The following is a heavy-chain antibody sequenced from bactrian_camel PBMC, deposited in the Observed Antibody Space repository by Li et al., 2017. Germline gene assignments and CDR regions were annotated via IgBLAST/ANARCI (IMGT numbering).Heavy chain of an antibody. D-gene: IGHD6*01. Sequence: QLVESGGGSVRAGGSLRLSCAASGYTYSSYCMGWFRQAPGKEREGVAAIYTGGGSTYYADSVKGRFTISQDNAKNTLYLQMNSLKPEDTAAYYCAVEGYDGSCRVGGDFDYWGQGTQVTVS. V-gene: IGHV3S28*01. CDR1: GYTYSSYC. J-gene: IGHJ4*01. CDR3: AVEGYDGSCRVGGDFDY. CDR2: IYTGGGST.